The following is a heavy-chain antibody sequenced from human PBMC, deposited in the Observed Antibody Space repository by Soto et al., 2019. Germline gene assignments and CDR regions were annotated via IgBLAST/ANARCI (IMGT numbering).Heavy chain of an antibody. CDR3: ARGRYGDY. CDR1: GYTFTSYG. D-gene: IGHD1-1*01. Sequence: QVHLVQSGAEVKKPGASVKVSCKASGYTFTSYGITWLRQAPGQGLEWMGWISAHNGNTDYAQKLQGSVIVTRDTSPSTAYMELRSLISDVTAVYYCARGRYGDYWGQGALVTVSS. V-gene: IGHV1-18*01. CDR2: ISAHNGNT. J-gene: IGHJ4*02.